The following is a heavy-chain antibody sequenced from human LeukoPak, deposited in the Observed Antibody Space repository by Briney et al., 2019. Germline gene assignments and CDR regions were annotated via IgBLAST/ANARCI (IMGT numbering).Heavy chain of an antibody. J-gene: IGHJ4*02. Sequence: SETLSLTCTVSGGSISSSNYYWGWIRQPPGKGLEWIGSIYYSRTTYYSSSLKSRVIISVDTSKNQFSLKLSSVTARDTAVYYCARHEAQDFDYWGQGTLVTVSS. CDR3: ARHEAQDFDY. V-gene: IGHV4-39*01. CDR2: IYYSRTT. CDR1: GGSISSSNYY.